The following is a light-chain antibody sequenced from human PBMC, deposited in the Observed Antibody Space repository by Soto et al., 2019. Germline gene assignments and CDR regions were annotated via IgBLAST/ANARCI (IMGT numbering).Light chain of an antibody. J-gene: IGLJ1*01. CDR2: RGT. CDR3: CSSAPESTYV. Sequence: QSALAQPASVSGSPGQSITISCTGTRSDVRAYDAVSWYQQHQGKAPQVIIYRGTKRPSGVSTRFSGSVSGNTASLTVSGLQAEDEAEYFCCSSAPESTYVFGTGTKLTVL. V-gene: IGLV2-23*01. CDR1: RSDVRAYDA.